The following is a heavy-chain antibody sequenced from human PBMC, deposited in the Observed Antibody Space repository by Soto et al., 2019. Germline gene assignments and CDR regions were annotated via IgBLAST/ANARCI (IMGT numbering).Heavy chain of an antibody. D-gene: IGHD3-10*02. CDR2: IYYSGST. Sequence: QVQLQESGPGLVKPSETLSLTCTVSGGSISSYYWSWIRQPPGKGLEWIGYIYYSGSTNYNPSLKSRVTISVDTSKNQFSLKLNSVTAADTAVYYCARHGYYVPYWYLDLWGRGTLVTVSS. CDR1: GGSISSYY. J-gene: IGHJ2*01. V-gene: IGHV4-59*08. CDR3: ARHGYYVPYWYLDL.